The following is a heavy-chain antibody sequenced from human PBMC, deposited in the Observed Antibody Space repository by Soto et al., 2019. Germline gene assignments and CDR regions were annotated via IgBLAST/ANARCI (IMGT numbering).Heavy chain of an antibody. CDR1: RFSLSTSGVG. CDR2: IYWDDDK. V-gene: IGHV2-5*02. J-gene: IGHJ4*02. CDR3: AHTGQTYYFDY. Sequence: GPTLVNPTQTLTLACTFSRFSLSTSGVGVGWIRQPPGKALEWLALIYWDDDKRYSPSLKSRLTITKDTSKNQVVLTMTNMDPVDTPTYYSAHTGQTYYFDYWGQGTLVTVSS.